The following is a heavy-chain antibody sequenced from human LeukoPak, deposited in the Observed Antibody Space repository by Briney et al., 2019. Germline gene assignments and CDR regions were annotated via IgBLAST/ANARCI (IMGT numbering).Heavy chain of an antibody. CDR3: ARDFSWGVDS. D-gene: IGHD3-10*01. J-gene: IGHJ4*02. Sequence: GASVKVSCKTSAYSFTSYFFNWIRQAPGQGLEWMGWINANSGNTNYAQQLQGRLTMTTDRSISTVYMELSRLRTDDTAVYYCARDFSWGVDSWGQGTLVTVSS. CDR1: AYSFTSYF. V-gene: IGHV1-2*02. CDR2: INANSGNT.